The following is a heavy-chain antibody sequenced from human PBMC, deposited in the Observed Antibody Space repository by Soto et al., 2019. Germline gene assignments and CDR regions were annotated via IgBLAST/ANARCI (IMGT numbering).Heavy chain of an antibody. CDR1: GFTFTTYG. D-gene: IGHD1-26*01. CDR3: ARDSTSGATYSGPSYYAIDV. Sequence: QVQLVESGGGVVQPGRSLRLSCAASGFTFTTYGMHWVRQAPGKGLEWVATIRPDGSNEGYADSVRGQFTISRDNSKNTLYLQKNSLRAEATAVYSCARDSTSGATYSGPSYYAIDVWGPGTTVIVYS. V-gene: IGHV3-33*01. CDR2: IRPDGSNE. J-gene: IGHJ6*02.